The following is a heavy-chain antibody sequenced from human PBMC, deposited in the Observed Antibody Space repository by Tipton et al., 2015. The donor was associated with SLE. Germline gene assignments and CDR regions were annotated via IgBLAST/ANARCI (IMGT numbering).Heavy chain of an antibody. V-gene: IGHV4/OR15-8*02. J-gene: IGHJ4*02. Sequence: LRLSCVGSGVNVSTNYMNWVRQAPGKGLEWVAVLYDRGNTFYTPSLKSRISISIDTSKNQFSLILNSVTAADTAVYYCARRQSSSWSHFDYWGQGILVAVSS. CDR1: GVNVSTNY. CDR3: ARRQSSSWSHFDY. CDR2: LYDRGNT. D-gene: IGHD2-2*01.